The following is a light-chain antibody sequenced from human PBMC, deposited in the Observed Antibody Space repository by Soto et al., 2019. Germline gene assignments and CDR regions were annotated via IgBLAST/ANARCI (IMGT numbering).Light chain of an antibody. CDR2: QSS. Sequence: IQMTQSPSTLSASVGDRVTITCRASQSIDDWLAGSQQKPGRAPTLLLYQSSSLESGVTSRFSGSRSGTEFTLTISSLQPDDLATYYCQQYSSYSWTFGQGSKVESK. V-gene: IGKV1-5*03. CDR3: QQYSSYSWT. J-gene: IGKJ1*01. CDR1: QSIDDW.